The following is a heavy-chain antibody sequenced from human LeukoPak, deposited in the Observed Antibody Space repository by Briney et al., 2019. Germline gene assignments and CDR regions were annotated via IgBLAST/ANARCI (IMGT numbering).Heavy chain of an antibody. J-gene: IGHJ5*02. D-gene: IGHD2-2*01. Sequence: SQTLSLTCAISGDSVSSNSVTWNWIRQSPSRGLEWLGRTYYRSTWYNDYAVSVRGRITVNPDTSKNQFSQHLNSVTPEDTAVYYCARRLTQYDCFDPWGQGILATVSS. CDR2: TYYRSTWYN. V-gene: IGHV6-1*01. CDR1: GDSVSSNSVT. CDR3: ARRLTQYDCFDP.